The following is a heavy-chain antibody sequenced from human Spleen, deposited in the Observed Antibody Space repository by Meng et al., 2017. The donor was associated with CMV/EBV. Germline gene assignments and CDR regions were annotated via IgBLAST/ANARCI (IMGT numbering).Heavy chain of an antibody. J-gene: IGHJ4*02. D-gene: IGHD2-2*02. V-gene: IGHV4-30-4*08. CDR3: ARGGCSSTSCYIRGDYFDY. Sequence: SETLSLTCTVSGGSISSGDYYWNWIRQPPGKGLEWMGYIHHSGSTYYNMSPKSRLTISVDTSKNQFSLTLTSVTAADTALYYCARGGCSSTSCYIRGDYFDYWGQGTPVTVSS. CDR2: IHHSGST. CDR1: GGSISSGDYY.